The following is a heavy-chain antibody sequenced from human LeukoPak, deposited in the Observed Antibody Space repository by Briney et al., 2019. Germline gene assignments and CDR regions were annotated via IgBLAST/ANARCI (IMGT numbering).Heavy chain of an antibody. V-gene: IGHV4-39*01. CDR1: GASISNSAYY. CDR2: VHYSGST. J-gene: IGHJ5*02. CDR3: ARLFFVIDT. D-gene: IGHD3-3*01. Sequence: SETLSLTCTVSGASISNSAYYWLWIRQPPGEGLECIGTVHYSGSTFYNPSLKSRVNISVDTSKNRFSLQLSSVTAADTAVYYCARLFFVIDTWGQGTLVTVPS.